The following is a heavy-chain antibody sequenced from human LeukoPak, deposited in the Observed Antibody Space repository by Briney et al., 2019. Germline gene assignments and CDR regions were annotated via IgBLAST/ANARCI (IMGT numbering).Heavy chain of an antibody. Sequence: GGSLRLSCVASGFTFSSYAMSWVRQAPGKGLEWVSAISGSGGSTYYADSVKGRFTISRDNSKNTLYLQMNSLRAEDTAVYYCAKPHHTAMVPYYFDYWGQGTLVTVSS. CDR2: ISGSGGST. D-gene: IGHD5-18*01. CDR3: AKPHHTAMVPYYFDY. J-gene: IGHJ4*02. V-gene: IGHV3-23*01. CDR1: GFTFSSYA.